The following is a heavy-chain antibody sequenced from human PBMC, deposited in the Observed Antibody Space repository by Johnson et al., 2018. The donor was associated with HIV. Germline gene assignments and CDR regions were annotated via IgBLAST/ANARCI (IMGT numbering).Heavy chain of an antibody. V-gene: IGHV3-7*01. D-gene: IGHD2-2*01. Sequence: VQLVESGGGLVQPGGSLRLSCAASGFTFSSYWMSWVRQAPGKGLEWVANIKQDGSEKYYVDSVKGRFTISRDNAKNSLYLQMNSLRAEDTAVYYCATGGGCSSTSCPGGAFDIWGQGTMVTVSS. CDR2: IKQDGSEK. J-gene: IGHJ3*02. CDR1: GFTFSSYW. CDR3: ATGGGCSSTSCPGGAFDI.